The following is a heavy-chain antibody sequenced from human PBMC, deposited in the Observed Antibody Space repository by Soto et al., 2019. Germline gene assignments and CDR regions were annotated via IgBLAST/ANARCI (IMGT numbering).Heavy chain of an antibody. Sequence: ESGGGLVKPGGSLRLSCAASGFTFSDYYMSWIRQAPGKGLEWISYISGSGDIIYYADSMKGRFTISRDNAKNSLFLEMNSLRADDTATYYCARAYGSGVGAVNFWGQGTVVTVSS. J-gene: IGHJ3*01. CDR2: ISGSGDII. D-gene: IGHD2-2*03. CDR3: ARAYGSGVGAVNF. V-gene: IGHV3-11*01. CDR1: GFTFSDYY.